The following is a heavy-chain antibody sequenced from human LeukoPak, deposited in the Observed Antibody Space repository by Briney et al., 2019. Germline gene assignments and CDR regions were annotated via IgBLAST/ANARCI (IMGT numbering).Heavy chain of an antibody. J-gene: IGHJ4*02. V-gene: IGHV4-39*01. Sequence: SETLSLTCTVSGGSISSNRYYWGWIRQPPGKGLEWIASIYFSGNTYYNPSLKSRITISVDTSKNQFSLKLRSVTAADTAVHYCARHEHIYGLLSYFDYWGQGTLVTVSS. CDR3: ARHEHIYGLLSYFDY. CDR2: IYFSGNT. CDR1: GGSISSNRYY. D-gene: IGHD5-18*01.